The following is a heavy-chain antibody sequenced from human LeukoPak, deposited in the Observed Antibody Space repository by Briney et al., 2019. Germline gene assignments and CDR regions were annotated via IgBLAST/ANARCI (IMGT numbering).Heavy chain of an antibody. Sequence: GGSLRLSCAASGFTFSNYWMTWVRQAPGKGLEWVADIKQDGSEKLYVKSVRGRFTVSRDDAKMSLFLQLNSLRAEDTAVYYCARDNGVVHGVYYMDVWGKGTTVTVS. CDR2: IKQDGSEK. CDR3: ARDNGVVHGVYYMDV. D-gene: IGHD3-3*01. CDR1: GFTFSNYW. V-gene: IGHV3-7*01. J-gene: IGHJ6*03.